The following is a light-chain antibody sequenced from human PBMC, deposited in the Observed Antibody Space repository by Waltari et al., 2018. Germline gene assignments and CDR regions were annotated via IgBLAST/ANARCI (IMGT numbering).Light chain of an antibody. V-gene: IGKV1-9*01. Sequence: DIQLTQSPSFLSASVGDRVTITCRASQGISSYLAWYQQKPGRAPKLLIYAASTLHSGVPSRFSGSGSGTEFTLAISSLQTEDFATYYCQHLNNYPLSFGGGTKVEIK. CDR3: QHLNNYPLS. CDR2: AAS. CDR1: QGISSY. J-gene: IGKJ4*01.